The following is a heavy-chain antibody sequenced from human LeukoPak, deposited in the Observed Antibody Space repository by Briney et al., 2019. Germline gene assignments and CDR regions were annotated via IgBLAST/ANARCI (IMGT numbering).Heavy chain of an antibody. V-gene: IGHV3-74*01. CDR1: GFTFSSYW. Sequence: PGGSLRLSCAASGFTFSSYWMHWVRQAPGKGLVWVSRINSDGSRINYADSVKGRFTISRDNAKNTLYLQMNSLRAEDTAVYYCAKVLNYYGSGYFDYWGQGTLVTVSS. D-gene: IGHD3-10*01. J-gene: IGHJ4*02. CDR3: AKVLNYYGSGYFDY. CDR2: INSDGSRI.